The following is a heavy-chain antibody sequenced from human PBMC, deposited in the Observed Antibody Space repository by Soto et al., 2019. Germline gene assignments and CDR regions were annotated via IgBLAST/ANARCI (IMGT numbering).Heavy chain of an antibody. V-gene: IGHV3-15*01. CDR3: TTDPHLLLWFGELPPA. Sequence: EVQLVESGGGLIKPGGSLRLSCAASGFTCSNAWMSWVRQAPGKGLEWVGRIKSKTDGGTTDYAAPVKGRFTISRDDSKNTLYLHMNSLKTEDTAVYYCTTDPHLLLWFGELPPAWGQGTLVSVSS. CDR1: GFTCSNAW. D-gene: IGHD3-10*01. CDR2: IKSKTDGGTT. J-gene: IGHJ5*02.